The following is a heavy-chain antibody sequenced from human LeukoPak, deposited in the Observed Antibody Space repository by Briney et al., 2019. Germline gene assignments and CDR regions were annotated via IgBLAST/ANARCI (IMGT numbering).Heavy chain of an antibody. CDR3: ARDRRDSSSSLVYYYYYYMDV. Sequence: PSETLSLTCTVSGGSISGYYWSWIRQPAGKGLEWIGRIYTSGSTNYNPSLKSRVTMSVDTSENQFSLKVSSVTAADTAVYYCARDRRDSSSSLVYYYYYYMDVWGKGTTVTVSS. V-gene: IGHV4-4*07. D-gene: IGHD6-6*01. J-gene: IGHJ6*03. CDR1: GGSISGYY. CDR2: IYTSGST.